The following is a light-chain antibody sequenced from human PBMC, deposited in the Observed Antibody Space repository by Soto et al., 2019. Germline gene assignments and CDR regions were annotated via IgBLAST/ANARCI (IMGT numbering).Light chain of an antibody. Sequence: EIVLTQSPGTLSLSPGERATLSCRASQSVSSSYLAGYQQKPGQAPRLLIYGASSRATGIPDRFSGSGSGTDLTLTISRLEPEDFAVYYCQQYGSSPGTFGQGTKVEIK. CDR2: GAS. CDR1: QSVSSSY. CDR3: QQYGSSPGT. V-gene: IGKV3-20*01. J-gene: IGKJ1*01.